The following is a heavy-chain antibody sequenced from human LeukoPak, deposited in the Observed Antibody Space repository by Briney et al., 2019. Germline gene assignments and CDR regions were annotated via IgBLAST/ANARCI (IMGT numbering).Heavy chain of an antibody. CDR2: ISSSSSYI. J-gene: IGHJ4*02. V-gene: IGHV3-21*01. Sequence: GGSLRLSCAASGFTFSSYSMNWVRQAPGKGLEWVSSISSSSSYIYYADSVKGRFTISRDNAKNSLYLQMNSLRAEDTAVYYCARDVWGDRDSYFDCWGQGTLVTVSS. CDR1: GFTFSSYS. D-gene: IGHD3-16*01. CDR3: ARDVWGDRDSYFDC.